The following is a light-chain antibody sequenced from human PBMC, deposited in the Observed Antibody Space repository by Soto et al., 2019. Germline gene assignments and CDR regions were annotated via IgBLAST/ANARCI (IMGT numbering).Light chain of an antibody. Sequence: QSVLTQPASVSGSPGQSITISCTVSSNDVGAFNYVSWYRHSPGEAPKVLIRGVSIRPSGVSIRFSASKSANTASLTISGLQAEDEALYYCSSYTTSSTWVFGGGTK. J-gene: IGLJ3*02. CDR2: GVS. CDR1: SNDVGAFNY. CDR3: SSYTTSSTWV. V-gene: IGLV2-14*03.